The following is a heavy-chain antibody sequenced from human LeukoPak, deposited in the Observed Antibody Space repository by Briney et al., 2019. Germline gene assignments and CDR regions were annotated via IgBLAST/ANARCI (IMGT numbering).Heavy chain of an antibody. CDR2: IYPGDSDT. J-gene: IGHJ4*02. CDR1: GYSFTSYW. D-gene: IGHD1-1*01. V-gene: IGHV5-51*01. CDR3: ARHETGPYFDY. Sequence: GESLKISCNVSGYSFTSYWIGWVRQMPGKGLECMGIIYPGDSDTRYSPSFQGQVTISADKSISTAYLQWSSLKASDTAMYYCARHETGPYFDYWGQGALVTVSS.